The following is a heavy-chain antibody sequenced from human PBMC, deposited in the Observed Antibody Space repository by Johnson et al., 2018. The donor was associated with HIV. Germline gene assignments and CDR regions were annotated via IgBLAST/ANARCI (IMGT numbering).Heavy chain of an antibody. D-gene: IGHD3-3*01. CDR1: GFTFDDYA. CDR2: FIWNTDSV. V-gene: IGHV3-9*01. CDR3: ARDALLRFLEWFI. Sequence: LVESGGGLVQPGRSLRLSCAASGFTFDDYAMHWVRQAPGKGLEWVSSFIWNTDSVGYADSVKGRFTISRDNAKNTLYLQMNSLRAEDTAVYYCARDALLRFLEWFIWGQGTMVTVSS. J-gene: IGHJ3*02.